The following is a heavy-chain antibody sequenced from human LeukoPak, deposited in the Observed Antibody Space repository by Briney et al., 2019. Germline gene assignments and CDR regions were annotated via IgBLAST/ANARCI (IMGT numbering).Heavy chain of an antibody. CDR1: GGSISSYY. V-gene: IGHV4-59*01. D-gene: IGHD3-10*01. CDR2: IYYSGST. J-gene: IGHJ4*02. CDR3: ARKERYGSSYDY. Sequence: SETLSLTCTVSGGSISSYYWSWIRQPPGKGLEWIGYIYYSGSTNYNPSLKSRVTISVDTSKNQFSLKLSSVTAADTAVYYCARKERYGSSYDYWGQGTLVTVSS.